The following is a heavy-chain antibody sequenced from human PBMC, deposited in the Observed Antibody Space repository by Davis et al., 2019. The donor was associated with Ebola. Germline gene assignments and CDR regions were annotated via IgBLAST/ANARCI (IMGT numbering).Heavy chain of an antibody. V-gene: IGHV6-1*01. Sequence: MPSETLSLTCAISGDSVSRKSGAWNWLRQSPSRGLEWLGRTYYRSKWYSDYARSVKGRITINADTSKNQFSLQLNSVTPEDTAVFYCAREGVAAVATPFDFWGQGTLVIVSS. CDR2: TYYRSKWYS. J-gene: IGHJ4*02. D-gene: IGHD6-13*01. CDR1: GDSVSRKSGA. CDR3: AREGVAAVATPFDF.